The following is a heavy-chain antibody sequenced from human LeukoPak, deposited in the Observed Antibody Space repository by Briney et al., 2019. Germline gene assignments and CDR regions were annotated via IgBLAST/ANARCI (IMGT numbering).Heavy chain of an antibody. D-gene: IGHD3-10*01. J-gene: IGHJ4*02. V-gene: IGHV4-39*02. CDR2: IYYSGST. CDR1: GGSISSSSYY. Sequence: SETLSLTCTVSGGSISSSSYYWGWIRQPPGKGLEWIGSIYYSGSTYYNPSLKSRVTISVDTSKNQFSLKLSSVTAADTAVYYCARDGRGGDYWGEGTLVTVSS. CDR3: ARDGRGGDY.